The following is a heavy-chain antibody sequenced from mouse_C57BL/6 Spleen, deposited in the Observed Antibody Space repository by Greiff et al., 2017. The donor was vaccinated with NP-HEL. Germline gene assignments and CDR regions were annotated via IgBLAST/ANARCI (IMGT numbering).Heavy chain of an antibody. Sequence: EVQLVESGGGLVKPGGSLKLSCAASGFTFSDYGMHWVRQAPEKGLEWVAYISSGSSTIYYADTVKGRFTISRDNAKNTLFLQMTSLRSEDTAMYYCARRALYYSNGYFDVWGTGTTVTVSS. CDR2: ISSGSSTI. CDR1: GFTFSDYG. CDR3: ARRALYYSNGYFDV. J-gene: IGHJ1*03. D-gene: IGHD1-1*01. V-gene: IGHV5-17*01.